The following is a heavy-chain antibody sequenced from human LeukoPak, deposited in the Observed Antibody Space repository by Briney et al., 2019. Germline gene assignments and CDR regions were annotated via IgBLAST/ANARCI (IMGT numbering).Heavy chain of an antibody. CDR2: ISAYNGNT. CDR1: DYTFSSYG. V-gene: IGHV1-18*01. Sequence: GASVKVSCKASDYTFSSYGISWVRQAPGQGLEWMRWISAYNGNTNYAQKLQGRVTMTTDTATSTAYMELRSLRSDDTAVYYCARYYDSSGYYYSTPYYFDYWGQGTLVTVSS. CDR3: ARYYDSSGYYYSTPYYFDY. D-gene: IGHD3-22*01. J-gene: IGHJ4*02.